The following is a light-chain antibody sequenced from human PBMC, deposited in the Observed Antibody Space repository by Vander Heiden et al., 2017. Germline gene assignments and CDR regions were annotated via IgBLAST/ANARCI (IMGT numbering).Light chain of an antibody. Sequence: DIQMTQSPSSLSASVGDRVTITRRASQSISNFLNWYQLKPGNAPKLLIYAASNLQTGAPSRFSASGYGIDFTLTISSLQPEDFATYYCQHGFRTPYPFGQGTKLNIK. CDR1: QSISNF. V-gene: IGKV1-39*01. J-gene: IGKJ2*01. CDR2: AAS. CDR3: QHGFRTPYP.